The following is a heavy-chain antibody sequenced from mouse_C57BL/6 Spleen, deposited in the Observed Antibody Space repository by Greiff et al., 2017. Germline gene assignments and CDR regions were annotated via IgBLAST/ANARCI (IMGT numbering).Heavy chain of an antibody. Sequence: QVQLQQPGTELVKPGASVKLSCTASGYTFTSDWMHWVKQRPGQGLEWIGNINPGNGGTKYNEKFKGKATLTVDKSSSTAYLQLSSLTSEDSAVYYCARADDSNPNFACWGQGTTLAAST. CDR1: GYTFTSDW. D-gene: IGHD6-1*01. CDR2: INPGNGGT. V-gene: IGHV1-53*01. CDR3: ARADDSNPNFAC. J-gene: IGHJ2*01.